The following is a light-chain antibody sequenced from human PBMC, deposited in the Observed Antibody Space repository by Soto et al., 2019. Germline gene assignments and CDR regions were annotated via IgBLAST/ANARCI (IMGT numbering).Light chain of an antibody. J-gene: IGKJ1*01. Sequence: EIVMTQSPATLSVSPGERATLSCRASQSVSSNLAWYQQKPGQAPRILMYGASTRATGIPDRFSGSGSGRECTLTISSLQSEDFAVYYCQQHNNWPPWTFGQGTKVEIK. CDR2: GAS. CDR3: QQHNNWPPWT. CDR1: QSVSSN. V-gene: IGKV3-15*01.